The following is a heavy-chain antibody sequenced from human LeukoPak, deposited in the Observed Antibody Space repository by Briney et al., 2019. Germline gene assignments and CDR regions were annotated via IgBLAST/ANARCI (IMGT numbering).Heavy chain of an antibody. CDR1: GYTFTGYY. V-gene: IGHV1-2*06. J-gene: IGHJ1*01. CDR2: INPNSGGT. Sequence: ASVKVSCKATGYTFTGYYMHWVRQAPGQGLEWMGRINPNSGGTNYAQKFQGRVTMTRDTSISTAYMELNRLRSDDTAVYYCARSFSSKYYYDSSGYYLEYFQHWGQGTLVTVSS. D-gene: IGHD3-22*01. CDR3: ARSFSSKYYYDSSGYYLEYFQH.